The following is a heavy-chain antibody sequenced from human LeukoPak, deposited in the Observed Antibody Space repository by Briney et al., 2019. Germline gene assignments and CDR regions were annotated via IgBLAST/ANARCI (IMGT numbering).Heavy chain of an antibody. V-gene: IGHV1-3*01. CDR2: INAGNGNT. J-gene: IGHJ6*03. D-gene: IGHD1-26*01. CDR3: ARLLGNDYFYYYMDV. CDR1: GYTFTSYA. Sequence: ASVKVSCKASGYTFTSYAMHWVRQAPGQRLEWMGWINAGNGNTKYSQKFQGRVTITRDTSASTVYMELSSLRSEDTAVYYCARLLGNDYFYYYMDVWGKGTTVTVSS.